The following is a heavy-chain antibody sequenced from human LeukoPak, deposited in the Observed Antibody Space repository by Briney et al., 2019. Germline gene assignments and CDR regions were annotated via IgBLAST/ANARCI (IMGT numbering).Heavy chain of an antibody. D-gene: IGHD2-15*01. CDR3: AREDGYCSGGNCYSYFDS. Sequence: GGSLRLSCAVSGFTFRSDWMSWVRQSPEKGLEWAANINPDGSATYYVDSVKGRFIISRDNTKNSLYLQMYSLRAEDTAVYFCAREDGYCSGGNCYSYFDSWGQGTLVTVSS. V-gene: IGHV3-7*01. CDR1: GFTFRSDW. J-gene: IGHJ4*02. CDR2: INPDGSAT.